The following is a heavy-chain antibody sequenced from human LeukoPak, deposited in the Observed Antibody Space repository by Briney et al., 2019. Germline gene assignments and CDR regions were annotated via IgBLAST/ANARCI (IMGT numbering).Heavy chain of an antibody. CDR2: IYYSGST. J-gene: IGHJ4*02. V-gene: IGHV4-59*01. CDR1: GGSISSYY. Sequence: SETLSPTCTVSGGSISSYYWSWIRQPPGKGLEWIGCIYYSGSTNYNPSLKSRVTISVDTSKNQFSLKLSSVTAADTAVYYCARVTTVTLGYFDYWGQGTLVTVSS. D-gene: IGHD4-17*01. CDR3: ARVTTVTLGYFDY.